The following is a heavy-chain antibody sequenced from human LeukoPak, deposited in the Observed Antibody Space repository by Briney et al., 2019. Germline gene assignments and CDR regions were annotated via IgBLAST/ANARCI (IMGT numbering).Heavy chain of an antibody. Sequence: SETLSLTCAVYGGSFSGYYWSWLRQPPGKGLEWIGEINHSGSTNYNPSLKSRVTISVDTSKNQFSLKQSSVTPGDPVGYYCAGGRGSRVGQPQGYWYFDLGGRGTRFTVSS. J-gene: IGHJ2*01. CDR2: INHSGST. CDR1: GGSFSGYY. V-gene: IGHV4-34*01. CDR3: AGGRGSRVGQPQGYWYFDL. D-gene: IGHD3-10*01.